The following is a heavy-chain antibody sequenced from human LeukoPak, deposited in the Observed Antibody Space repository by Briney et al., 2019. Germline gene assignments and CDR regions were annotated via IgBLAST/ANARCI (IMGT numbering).Heavy chain of an antibody. J-gene: IGHJ3*02. D-gene: IGHD5-24*01. CDR3: ARRWLQSYAFDI. Sequence: GGSLRLSCAASGFSFSNYGMNWVRQPPGKGLEWVSSISIGSNYIYYGDSVKGRFTISRDNAKKSLYLQMNSLRAEDTAVYYCARRWLQSYAFDIWGQGTMVTVSS. V-gene: IGHV3-21*01. CDR1: GFSFSNYG. CDR2: ISIGSNYI.